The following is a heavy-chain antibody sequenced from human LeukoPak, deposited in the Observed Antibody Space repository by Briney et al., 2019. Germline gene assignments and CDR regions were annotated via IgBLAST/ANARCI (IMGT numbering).Heavy chain of an antibody. Sequence: SETLSLTCTVSGGSISSDYWSWIRQPPGKGLEWVGYIYYSGRTFYNPSLKSRVTMSVDTSKNQFSLKLSSVTAADTAIYYCAGGFYSPAYWGQGTLVTVSS. CDR1: GGSISSDY. J-gene: IGHJ4*02. D-gene: IGHD4-11*01. CDR3: AGGFYSPAY. V-gene: IGHV4-59*01. CDR2: IYYSGRT.